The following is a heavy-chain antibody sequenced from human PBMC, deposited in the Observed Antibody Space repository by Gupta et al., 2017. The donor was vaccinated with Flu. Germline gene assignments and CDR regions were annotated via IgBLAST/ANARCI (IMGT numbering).Heavy chain of an antibody. Sequence: QVQLVESGGGVVQPGRSLRLSCAASGFTFSNYGMHWVRQAPGKGLEWVAVIWYDGNNKYYADSVKGRFTISRDNSKNTLYLQMNSLRAEDTAIYYCARDSSQVGLTTGNAFDIWGQGTMVTVSS. V-gene: IGHV3-33*01. D-gene: IGHD1-26*01. CDR2: IWYDGNNK. CDR1: GFTFSNYG. J-gene: IGHJ3*02. CDR3: ARDSSQVGLTTGNAFDI.